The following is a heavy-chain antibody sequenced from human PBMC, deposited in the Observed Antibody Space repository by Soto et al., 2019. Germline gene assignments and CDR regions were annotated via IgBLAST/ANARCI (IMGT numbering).Heavy chain of an antibody. D-gene: IGHD4-17*01. CDR3: ARGSGTTVTTRFDH. J-gene: IGHJ4*02. Sequence: SETLSLTCTVSGGSISSGGYYWNWIRQHPGKGLEWIGEIYYSGNTYYNPSLKSRVTISVDTSKNQFSLKLSSVTAADTAVYYCARGSGTTVTTRFDHWGQGTLVTVSS. CDR2: IYYSGNT. V-gene: IGHV4-31*03. CDR1: GGSISSGGYY.